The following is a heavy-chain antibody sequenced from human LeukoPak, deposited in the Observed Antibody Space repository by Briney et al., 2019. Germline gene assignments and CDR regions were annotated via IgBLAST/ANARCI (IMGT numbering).Heavy chain of an antibody. CDR3: ARSLSGWSDY. V-gene: IGHV1-2*02. Sequence: ASVKVSCEASGYSFTAYYMHWVRQAPGQGLEWMGWINPNTGGTNYAQKFQGRVTMTRDTFISTAYVEVSSLTSDDTAVYYCARSLSGWSDYWGQGTLVTVSS. CDR1: GYSFTAYY. CDR2: INPNTGGT. D-gene: IGHD6-19*01. J-gene: IGHJ4*02.